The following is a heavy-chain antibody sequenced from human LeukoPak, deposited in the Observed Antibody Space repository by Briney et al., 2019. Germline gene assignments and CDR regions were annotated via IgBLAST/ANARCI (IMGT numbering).Heavy chain of an antibody. Sequence: RRASVKVSCKTSGYSSTDYFMHWVRQAPGPGLEWMGWINPNSGGTSSAQKFQGRVTMTRDTSITTVYMEVSWLTSDDTAIYYCARADRLDGGPYLIGPWGQGTLVTVSS. V-gene: IGHV1-2*02. CDR1: GYSSTDYF. J-gene: IGHJ5*02. D-gene: IGHD2-21*01. CDR3: ARADRLDGGPYLIGP. CDR2: INPNSGGT.